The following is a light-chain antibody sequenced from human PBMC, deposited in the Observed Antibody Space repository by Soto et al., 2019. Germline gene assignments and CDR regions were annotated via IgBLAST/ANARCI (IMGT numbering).Light chain of an antibody. CDR2: DVS. V-gene: IGKV2-30*01. CDR1: QNLVYSDGNVY. J-gene: IGKJ1*01. Sequence: DVVMTQTPLSLSVAPGQPASLSCRSSQNLVYSDGNVYLNWFHQRPGQSPRRLIYDVSQRDSGVPERFSGSGSGTDFTLTISRVEAEDVGVYYCMQGTHWPWTFGQGTKVDIK. CDR3: MQGTHWPWT.